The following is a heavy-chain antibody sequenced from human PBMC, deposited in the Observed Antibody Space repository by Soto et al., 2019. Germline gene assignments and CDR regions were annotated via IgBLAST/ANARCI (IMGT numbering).Heavy chain of an antibody. Sequence: GGSLRLSCAASGFTFSDYYMSWIRQAPGKGLEWVSYISRSGSTIYYADSVKGRFTISRDNAKNSLYLHMNSLRAEDMTRYCGARSIIKCSKGVCYFVYLDYWGQGTLVTVSS. J-gene: IGHJ4*02. V-gene: IGHV3-11*01. D-gene: IGHD2-8*01. CDR1: GFTFSDYY. CDR2: ISRSGSTI. CDR3: ARSIIKCSKGVCYFVYLDY.